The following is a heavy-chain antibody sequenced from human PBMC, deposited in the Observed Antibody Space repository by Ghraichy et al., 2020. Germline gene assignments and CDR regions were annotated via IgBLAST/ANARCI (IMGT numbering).Heavy chain of an antibody. Sequence: GGSLRLSCAASGFAFSNFALSWVRQAPGKGLEWVSTISDNHTPYYADSVQGRFTISRDNSKNTLSLQMNSLGAEDTAIYYCSTLLVRGQGALVTVSS. CDR1: GFAFSNFA. D-gene: IGHD2/OR15-2a*01. V-gene: IGHV3-23*01. J-gene: IGHJ4*02. CDR2: ISDNHTP. CDR3: STLLV.